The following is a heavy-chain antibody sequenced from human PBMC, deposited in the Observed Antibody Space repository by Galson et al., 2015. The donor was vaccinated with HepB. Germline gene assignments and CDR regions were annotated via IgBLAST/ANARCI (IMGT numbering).Heavy chain of an antibody. J-gene: IGHJ3*02. D-gene: IGHD2-2*01. V-gene: IGHV3-66*01. CDR2: IYSGGST. CDR3: AKDPPGDIVVVPASDAFDI. CDR1: GFTVSSNY. Sequence: SLRLSCAASGFTVSSNYMSWVRQAPGKGLEWVSVIYSGGSTYYADSVKGRFTISRDNSKNTLYLQMNSLRAEDTAVYYCAKDPPGDIVVVPASDAFDIWGQGTMVTVSS.